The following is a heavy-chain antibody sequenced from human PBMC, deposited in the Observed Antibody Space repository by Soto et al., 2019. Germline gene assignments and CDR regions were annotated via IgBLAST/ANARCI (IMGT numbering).Heavy chain of an antibody. V-gene: IGHV3-74*01. CDR3: AREKAVAGTTFDY. Sequence: EVQLVESGGGSVQPGGFLRLSCAVSGFALSSYWMHWVRQAPGKGLVWVSRIQSDGSSTNYADSVKGRFTISRDNAKNTLYLQRDSLRVEDTAMYYCAREKAVAGTTFDYWGQGTLVTVSS. CDR1: GFALSSYW. J-gene: IGHJ4*02. CDR2: IQSDGSST. D-gene: IGHD6-19*01.